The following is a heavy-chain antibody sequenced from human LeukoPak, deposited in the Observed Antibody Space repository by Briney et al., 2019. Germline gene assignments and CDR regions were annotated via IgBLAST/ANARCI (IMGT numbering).Heavy chain of an antibody. J-gene: IGHJ4*02. CDR2: IYFFGGA. V-gene: IGHV4-59*08. D-gene: IGHD5-18*01. Sequence: PSETLSLTCTVSGGSISNYYWSWIREPPRKGLEWIGYIYFFGGANSNPPPNSRVTISVDTSKKQLPLKVTSVTAADTAVYYCARHALGTANQHFGHWGQGTLVTVSS. CDR1: GGSISNYY. CDR3: ARHALGTANQHFGH.